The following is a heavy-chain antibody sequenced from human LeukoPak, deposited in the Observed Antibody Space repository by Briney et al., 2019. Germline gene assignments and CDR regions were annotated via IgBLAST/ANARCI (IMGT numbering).Heavy chain of an antibody. CDR2: IYYSGST. CDR3: VTEGCSGGSCYFDY. D-gene: IGHD2-15*01. V-gene: IGHV4-39*07. J-gene: IGHJ4*02. CDR1: GDSISGSRYY. Sequence: SETLSLTCTVSGDSISGSRYYWGWIRQPPGKGLEWIGSIYYSGSTHYNPPLKSRVTISVGTSKNQFSLRLISVTAADTAVYYCVTEGCSGGSCYFDYWGQGTLVTVSS.